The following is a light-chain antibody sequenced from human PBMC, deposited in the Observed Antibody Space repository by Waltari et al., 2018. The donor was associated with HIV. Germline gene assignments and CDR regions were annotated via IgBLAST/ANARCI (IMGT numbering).Light chain of an antibody. Sequence: QSALTQPASVSGSPGQSITISCTGTSSDVGGYHYVSWDQQQPGQAPKLMIYDVSKRPSGVSNLFSVSQSGNTASLTISWLQAEDEADYYCCSYAGSSTYVFGTGTKVTVL. CDR1: SSDVGGYHY. V-gene: IGLV2-23*02. CDR2: DVS. CDR3: CSYAGSSTYV. J-gene: IGLJ1*01.